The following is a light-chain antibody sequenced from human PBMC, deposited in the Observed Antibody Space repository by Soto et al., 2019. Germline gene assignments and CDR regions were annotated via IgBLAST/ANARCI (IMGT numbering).Light chain of an antibody. V-gene: IGLV2-23*02. CDR3: CTYAGSGSPYV. Sequence: SARTQPASVSGSPGQSITISCTGTSSDVGNYNLVSWYQQHPGKAPKLMIYEVNQRPSGVSDRFSGSNSGNTASLTISRLQPGDEADYFCCTYAGSGSPYVVGTGTKVTVL. CDR2: EVN. CDR1: SSDVGNYNL. J-gene: IGLJ1*01.